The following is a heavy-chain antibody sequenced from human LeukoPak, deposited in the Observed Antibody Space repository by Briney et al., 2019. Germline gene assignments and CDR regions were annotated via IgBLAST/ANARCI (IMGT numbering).Heavy chain of an antibody. J-gene: IGHJ4*02. CDR3: ARESLYYYDSSGMIDY. V-gene: IGHV4-34*01. D-gene: IGHD3-22*01. CDR2: INHSGST. CDR1: GGSFSGYY. Sequence: SETLSLTCAVYGGSFSGYYWSWIRQPPGKGLEWIGEINHSGSTNYNPSLKSRVTISVDTSKNQFSLKLSSVTAADTAVYYCARESLYYYDSSGMIDYWGQGTLVTVSS.